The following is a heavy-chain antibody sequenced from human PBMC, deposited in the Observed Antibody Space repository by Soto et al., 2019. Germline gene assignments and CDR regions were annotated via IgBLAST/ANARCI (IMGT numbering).Heavy chain of an antibody. D-gene: IGHD5-12*01. CDR2: INPNSGGT. CDR1: GYTFTGYY. CDR3: ARGGAIVATIGYYYYYYGMDV. V-gene: IGHV1-2*04. Sequence: ASVKVSCKASGYTFTGYYMHWVRQAPGQGLEWMGWINPNSGGTNYAQKFQGWVTMTRDTSISTAYMELSRLRSDDTAVYYCARGGAIVATIGYYYYYYGMDVWG. J-gene: IGHJ6*02.